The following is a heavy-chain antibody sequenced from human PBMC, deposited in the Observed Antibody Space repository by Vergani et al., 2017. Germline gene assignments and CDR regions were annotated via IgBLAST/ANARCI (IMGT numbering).Heavy chain of an antibody. CDR1: GFTVSSHY. D-gene: IGHD3-3*01. V-gene: IGHV3-66*04. CDR3: ASQYYDFWSGRD. Sequence: QLVESGGDLVQPGGSQRLSCAVSGFTVSSHYMSWVRQAPGKGLEWVSVIFSGGYTYYADSVKGRFTISRDDSKNSLYLQMNSLRAEDTAVYYCASQYYDFWSGRDWGQGTLVTVSS. J-gene: IGHJ1*01. CDR2: IFSGGYT.